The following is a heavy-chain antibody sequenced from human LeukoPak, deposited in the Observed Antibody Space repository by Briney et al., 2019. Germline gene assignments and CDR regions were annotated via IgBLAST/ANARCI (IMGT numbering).Heavy chain of an antibody. CDR3: ARVKPVPTVSFDP. V-gene: IGHV1-8*01. D-gene: IGHD4-17*01. CDR1: GYTLIDYD. CDR2: INPNSLIP. J-gene: IGHJ5*02. Sequence: ASVKVSCKASGYTLIDYDINWVRQAPGQGLEYMGWINPNSLIPGYARKFRGRVTLTMDTSIRTAYMELSGLTYDDTAIYYCARVKPVPTVSFDPWGQGTLVTVSS.